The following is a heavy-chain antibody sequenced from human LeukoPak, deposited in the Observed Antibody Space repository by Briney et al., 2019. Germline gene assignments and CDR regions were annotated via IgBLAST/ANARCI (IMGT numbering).Heavy chain of an antibody. CDR3: ARPVTGTYAPLEY. CDR2: INSDGSSA. V-gene: IGHV3-74*01. CDR1: GFTFSNYW. D-gene: IGHD1-1*01. Sequence: LPGRSLRLSCAASGFTFSNYWMHWVRQAPGKGLVYVSRINSDGSSANYADSVQGRFTISRDNAKNTLYLEMNSLRADDTAVYYCARPVTGTYAPLEYWGQGTLVTVSS. J-gene: IGHJ4*02.